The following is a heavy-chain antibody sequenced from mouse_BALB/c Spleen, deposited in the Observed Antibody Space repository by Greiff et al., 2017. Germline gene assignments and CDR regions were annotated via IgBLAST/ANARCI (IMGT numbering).Heavy chain of an antibody. CDR1: GFTFSDNG. CDR2: ISNLAYSI. D-gene: IGHD3-3*01. V-gene: IGHV5-15*02. CDR3: ARDGGGQDFDY. Sequence: EVMLVESGGGLVQPGGSRKLSCAASGFTFSDNGMPWVRQAPGKGPEWVAFISNLAYSIYYADTVTGRFTISRENAKNTLYLEMSSLRSEDTAMYYCARDGGGQDFDYWGQGTTLTVSS. J-gene: IGHJ2*01.